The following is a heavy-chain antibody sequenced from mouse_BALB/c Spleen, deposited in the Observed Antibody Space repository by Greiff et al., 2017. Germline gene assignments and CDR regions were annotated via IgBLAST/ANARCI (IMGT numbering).Heavy chain of an antibody. V-gene: IGHV1-12*01. CDR3: ARGDYGPYYAMDY. CDR1: GYTFTSYN. CDR2: IYPGNGDT. Sequence: QVQLQQPGAELVKPGASVKMSCKASGYTFTSYNMHWVKQTPGQGLEWIGAIYPGNGDTSYNQKFKGKATLTADKSSSTAYMQLSSLTSEDSAVYYCARGDYGPYYAMDYWGQGTSVTVSS. J-gene: IGHJ4*01. D-gene: IGHD1-1*01.